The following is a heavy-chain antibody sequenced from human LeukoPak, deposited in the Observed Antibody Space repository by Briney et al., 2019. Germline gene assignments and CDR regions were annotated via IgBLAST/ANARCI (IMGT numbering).Heavy chain of an antibody. CDR1: GFTFSSFW. V-gene: IGHV3-74*03. J-gene: IGHJ4*02. CDR2: INKDGSSI. Sequence: TGGSLRLSSAASGFTFSSFWMHWVRQVPGEGLVWAPRINKDGSSITYADSVKGRFTISRDNAKNTLYLQMNSLRAEDRSVYYCARGYAYGSIDYWGQGTLVTVSS. D-gene: IGHD5-18*01. CDR3: ARGYAYGSIDY.